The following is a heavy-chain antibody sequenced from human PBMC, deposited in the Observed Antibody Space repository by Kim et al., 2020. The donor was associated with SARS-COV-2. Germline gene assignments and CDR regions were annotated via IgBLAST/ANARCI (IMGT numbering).Heavy chain of an antibody. Sequence: GGSLRLSCAASGFTFSSYWMSWVRQAPGKGLEWVANIKQEGSEKYYVDSVKGRFTISRDNAKNSLYLQMNSPRAEDTAVYYCARDHGTSDGDYADGDYYYYGMDVWGQGTTVTVSS. CDR1: GFTFSSYW. CDR2: IKQEGSEK. CDR3: ARDHGTSDGDYADGDYYYYGMDV. D-gene: IGHD4-17*01. V-gene: IGHV3-7*01. J-gene: IGHJ6*02.